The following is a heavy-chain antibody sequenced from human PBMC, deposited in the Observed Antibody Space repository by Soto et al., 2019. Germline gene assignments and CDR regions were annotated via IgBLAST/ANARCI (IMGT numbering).Heavy chain of an antibody. D-gene: IGHD6-19*01. CDR1: GGTFSSYT. V-gene: IGHV1-69*02. J-gene: IGHJ5*02. CDR3: AGQWGSGYNWFDP. Sequence: QVQLVQSGAEVKKPGSSVKVSCKASGGTFSSYTISWVRQAPGQGLEWMGRIIPILGIANYAQKFQGRVTITADKSTSTAYMELSSLRSEDTAVYYCAGQWGSGYNWFDPWGQGTLVTVSS. CDR2: IIPILGIA.